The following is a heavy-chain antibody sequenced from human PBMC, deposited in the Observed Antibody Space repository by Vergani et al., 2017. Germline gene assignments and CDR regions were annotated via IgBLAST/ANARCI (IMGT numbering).Heavy chain of an antibody. D-gene: IGHD3-22*01. V-gene: IGHV3-30*02. CDR2: IRYDGTKR. CDR3: TKAGQYDSDNFHDS. CDR1: GFTFRIYG. J-gene: IGHJ1*01. Sequence: VQLVESGGVVVQPGGSLRLSCIASGFTFRIYGMHWVRQAPGKGLEWVAFIRYDGTKRFYGDSVKGRFTISRDNSQTTVFLQMNSLRADDSAVYHCTKAGQYDSDNFHDSWGQGALVTVAS.